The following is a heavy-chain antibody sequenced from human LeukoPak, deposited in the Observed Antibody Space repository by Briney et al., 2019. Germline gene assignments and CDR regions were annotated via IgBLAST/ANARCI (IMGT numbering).Heavy chain of an antibody. J-gene: IGHJ3*02. D-gene: IGHD6-25*01. CDR1: GYTFTSYY. Sequence: ASVKVSCKASGYTFTSYYLHWVRQAPGQGLKWMGIIHPTVGDTTYAQKFQGRVTMTRDMSTGTVYMDLSSLRSEDTAVYYCARYGFSSVWQGGWHAFDIWGQGTTVTVSP. CDR2: IHPTVGDT. V-gene: IGHV1-46*01. CDR3: ARYGFSSVWQGGWHAFDI.